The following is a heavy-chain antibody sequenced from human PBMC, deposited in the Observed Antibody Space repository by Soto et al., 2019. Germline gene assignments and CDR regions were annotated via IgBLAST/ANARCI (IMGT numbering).Heavy chain of an antibody. J-gene: IGHJ2*01. CDR3: TTDPYSSSWQSYWYFDL. CDR1: GFIFSNAW. V-gene: IGHV3-15*01. D-gene: IGHD6-13*01. Sequence: EVQLVESGGGLVKPGGSLRLSCAASGFIFSNAWMSWVRQAPGKGLEWVGRIKSKTDGGTTDYAAPVKGRFTISRDDSKNTLYLQMNSLKTEDTAVYYCTTDPYSSSWQSYWYFDLWGRGTLVTVSS. CDR2: IKSKTDGGTT.